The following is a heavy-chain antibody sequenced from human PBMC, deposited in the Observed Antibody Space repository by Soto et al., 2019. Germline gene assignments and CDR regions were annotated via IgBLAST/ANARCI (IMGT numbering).Heavy chain of an antibody. CDR3: ARGYDIVRVPLAIRVGFFDY. V-gene: IGHV3-21*01. J-gene: IGHJ4*02. CDR2: ISSTSRDV. Sequence: EVFLVESGGGLVKPGGSLRLSSADSGITFSSHTMNWVRQAPGKGLEWVSSISSTSRDVNYADSVKGRFTISRDNAKNSLYLQLNNLRVEDTAVYYCARGYDIVRVPLAIRVGFFDYWGQGAVVTVSS. CDR1: GITFSSHT. D-gene: IGHD2-15*01.